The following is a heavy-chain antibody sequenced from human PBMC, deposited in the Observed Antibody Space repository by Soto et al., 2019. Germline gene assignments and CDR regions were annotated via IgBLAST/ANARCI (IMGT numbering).Heavy chain of an antibody. CDR1: GFTFSSYA. D-gene: IGHD3-10*01. Sequence: PGGSLRLSCADSGFTFSSYAMHWVRQAPGKGLEWVAVISYDGSNKYYADSVKGRFTISRDNSKNTLYLQMNSLRAEDTAVYYCARGDRARGVKSWFDPWGQGTLVPVSS. V-gene: IGHV3-30-3*01. J-gene: IGHJ5*02. CDR2: ISYDGSNK. CDR3: ARGDRARGVKSWFDP.